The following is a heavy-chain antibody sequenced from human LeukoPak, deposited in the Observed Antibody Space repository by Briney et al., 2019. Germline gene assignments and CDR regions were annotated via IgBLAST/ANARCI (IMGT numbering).Heavy chain of an antibody. CDR3: ARDLGKQDDWRFYFDY. V-gene: IGHV3-33*01. Sequence: TGGSLRLSCAASGFTFSSYGMHWVRQAPGKGLEWVAVIWYDGSNKYYADSVKGRFTISRDNSKNTLYLQMNSLRAEDTAVYYCARDLGKQDDWRFYFDYWGQGTLVTVSS. CDR1: GFTFSSYG. D-gene: IGHD2-21*01. CDR2: IWYDGSNK. J-gene: IGHJ4*02.